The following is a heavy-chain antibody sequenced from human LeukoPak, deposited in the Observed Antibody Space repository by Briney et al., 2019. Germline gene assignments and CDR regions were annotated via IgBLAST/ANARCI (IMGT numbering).Heavy chain of an antibody. CDR1: GGSISSYY. CDR2: IYYSGST. V-gene: IGHV4-39*01. J-gene: IGHJ5*02. D-gene: IGHD5-18*01. Sequence: SETLSLTCTVSGGSISSYYWGWIRQPPGKGLEWIGSIYYSGSTYYNPSLKSRVTISVDTSKNQFSLKLSSVTAADTAVYYCASSDTAMVTIWFDPWGQGTLVTVSS. CDR3: ASSDTAMVTIWFDP.